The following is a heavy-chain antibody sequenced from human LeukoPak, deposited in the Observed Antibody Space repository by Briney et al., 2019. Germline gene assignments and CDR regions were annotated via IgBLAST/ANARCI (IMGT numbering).Heavy chain of an antibody. Sequence: GGSLRLSCAASGFTFSSYSMNWVRQAPGKGLEWVSYISSSSSTIYYADSVKGRFTISRDNAKNTLYLQMNSLRAEDTAVYYCARDLRNYGAWGQGTLVTVSS. J-gene: IGHJ5*02. V-gene: IGHV3-48*04. D-gene: IGHD4-17*01. CDR3: ARDLRNYGA. CDR1: GFTFSSYS. CDR2: ISSSSSTI.